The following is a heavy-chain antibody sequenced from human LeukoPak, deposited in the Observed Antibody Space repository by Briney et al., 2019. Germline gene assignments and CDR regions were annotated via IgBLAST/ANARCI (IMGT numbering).Heavy chain of an antibody. CDR2: ISDDSSFT. J-gene: IGHJ5*02. Sequence: GVALRLSCVASGLRFRSYAMNWVRQAPGKGLECISTISDDSSFTYYADSVKGRSAISRDDSKNTLYLQMNNLKVEDTAVYYCAKGRCRGVGCHSFPSSAQGAFVTVSS. V-gene: IGHV3-23*01. CDR3: AKGRCRGVGCHSFPS. D-gene: IGHD2-15*01. CDR1: GLRFRSYA.